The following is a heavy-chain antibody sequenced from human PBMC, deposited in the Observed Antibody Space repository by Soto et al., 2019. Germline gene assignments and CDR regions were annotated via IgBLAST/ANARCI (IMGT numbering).Heavy chain of an antibody. J-gene: IGHJ6*02. V-gene: IGHV3-23*01. D-gene: IGHD2-8*01. Sequence: EVQLLESGGGLVQPGGTLRLSCAAAGFTFSSYAMSWVRQAPGKGLEWVSAISGSGGSTYYADSVKGRFTISRDNSKNTLYLQMNSLRAEDTAVYYCAKDPRWNYCTSNYYYGMDVWGQGTTVTVSS. CDR2: ISGSGGST. CDR3: AKDPRWNYCTSNYYYGMDV. CDR1: GFTFSSYA.